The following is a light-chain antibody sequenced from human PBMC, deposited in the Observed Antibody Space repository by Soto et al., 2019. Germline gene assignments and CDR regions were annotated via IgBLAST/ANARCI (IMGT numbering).Light chain of an antibody. CDR3: SSYAGSSNV. V-gene: IGLV2-14*01. J-gene: IGLJ1*01. Sequence: QSVLAQPASVSGSPGQSITISCTGSYKYVSWYQQHPGKAPKFMIYEVSNRPSGVSNRFSGSKSGNTASLTVSGLQAEDEADYYCSSYAGSSNVFGTGTKVTV. CDR2: EVS. CDR1: YKY.